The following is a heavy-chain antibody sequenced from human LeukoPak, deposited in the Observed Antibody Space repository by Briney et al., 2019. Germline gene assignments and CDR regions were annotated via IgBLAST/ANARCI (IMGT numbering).Heavy chain of an antibody. D-gene: IGHD1-26*01. Sequence: PGGSLRLSCAASGFTFSSYAMHWVRQAPGKGLEWVAVIPYDGSNKYYADSVKGRFTISRDNSKNTLYLQMNSLRAEDTAVYYCAREIPSGSYYGGAFDIWGQGTMVTVSS. CDR2: IPYDGSNK. V-gene: IGHV3-30-3*01. CDR3: AREIPSGSYYGGAFDI. J-gene: IGHJ3*02. CDR1: GFTFSSYA.